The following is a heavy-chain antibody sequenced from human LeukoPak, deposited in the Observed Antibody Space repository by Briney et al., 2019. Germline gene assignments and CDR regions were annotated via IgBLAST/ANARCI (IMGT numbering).Heavy chain of an antibody. Sequence: GGSLRLSCAASALTVSSTYMSWVRQAPGKGLEWVSVIYSGDSTYYADSVKGRFTISRDNSKNTLYLQMNSLRAEDTAVYYCAREGSSGRSDAFDIWGQGTMVTVSS. CDR1: ALTVSSTY. CDR3: AREGSSGRSDAFDI. D-gene: IGHD3-22*01. V-gene: IGHV3-66*02. CDR2: IYSGDST. J-gene: IGHJ3*02.